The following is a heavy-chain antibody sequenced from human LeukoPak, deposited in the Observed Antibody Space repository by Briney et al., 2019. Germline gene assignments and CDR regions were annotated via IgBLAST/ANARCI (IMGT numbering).Heavy chain of an antibody. Sequence: GASVKVSCKASGGTFISYAISWVRQAPGQGREWRGGIIPIFGTANYAQKFHSRVTITTDESPSTAYMELSSLRSEDTAVYYCAGRAPGWFGESVGYYYYYMDVWGKGTTVTVSS. CDR2: IIPIFGTA. CDR1: GGTFISYA. J-gene: IGHJ6*03. CDR3: AGRAPGWFGESVGYYYYYMDV. D-gene: IGHD3-10*01. V-gene: IGHV1-69*05.